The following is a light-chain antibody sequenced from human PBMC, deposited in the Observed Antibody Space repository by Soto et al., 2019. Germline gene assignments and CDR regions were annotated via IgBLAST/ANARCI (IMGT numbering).Light chain of an antibody. Sequence: QSALTQPASVSGSPGQSITISCTGTSSDVGAYDYVSWYQQHPGKAPKYLIYEVSNRPSGVSDHFSGSKSDTTAFLTISWLQAEDEADYYCSPYTTTDHYVFGTGTKLTVL. CDR1: SSDVGAYDY. CDR2: EVS. V-gene: IGLV2-14*01. J-gene: IGLJ1*01. CDR3: SPYTTTDHYV.